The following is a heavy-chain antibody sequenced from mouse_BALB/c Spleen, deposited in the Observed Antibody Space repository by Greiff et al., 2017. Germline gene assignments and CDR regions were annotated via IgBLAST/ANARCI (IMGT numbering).Heavy chain of an antibody. J-gene: IGHJ4*01. CDR3: ASLWDDYGMDY. D-gene: IGHD4-1*01. CDR1: GFSLTSYG. Sequence: QVQLQQSGPGLVQPSQTLSITCTVSGFSLTSYGVHWVRQSPGKGLEWLGVIWSGGSTDYNAAFISRLSISKDNAKSQVFFKMSSLQANDTAIYYCASLWDDYGMDYWGQGTSVTVSS. CDR2: IWSGGST. V-gene: IGHV2-2*02.